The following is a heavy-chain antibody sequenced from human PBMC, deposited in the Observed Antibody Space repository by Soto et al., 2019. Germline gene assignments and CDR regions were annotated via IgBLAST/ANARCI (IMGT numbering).Heavy chain of an antibody. J-gene: IGHJ4*02. CDR1: GFTFSSYG. V-gene: IGHV3-33*01. CDR3: ARSVVVPAALDY. CDR2: IWYDGSKK. D-gene: IGHD2-2*01. Sequence: GGSLRLSCEASGFTFSSYGMHWVRQAPGKGLEWVAVIWYDGSKKYHGDSVMGRSTISRDNSKNTLYLQMNSLRADDTAVYYCARSVVVPAALDYWGQGTLVTVSS.